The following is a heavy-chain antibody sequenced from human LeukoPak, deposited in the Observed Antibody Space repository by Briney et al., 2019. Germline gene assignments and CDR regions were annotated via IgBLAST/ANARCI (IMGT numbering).Heavy chain of an antibody. J-gene: IGHJ4*02. CDR2: IYYSGST. D-gene: IGHD3-3*01. Sequence: SETLSLTCTVSGGSISSYYWSWIRQPPGKGLEWTGYIYYSGSTNYNPSLKSRVTISVDTSKNQFSLKLSSVTAADTAVYYCARGITIFGVVLYFDYWGQGTLVTVSS. V-gene: IGHV4-59*01. CDR1: GGSISSYY. CDR3: ARGITIFGVVLYFDY.